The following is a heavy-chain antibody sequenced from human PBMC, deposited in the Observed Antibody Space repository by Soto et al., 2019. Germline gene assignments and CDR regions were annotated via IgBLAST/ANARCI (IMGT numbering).Heavy chain of an antibody. CDR1: GDSVSSNSAG. Sequence: PSQTLSLTGAITGDSVSSNSAGWSWVRQSPSRGLEWLGRTYYRSKWYYEYAVSVRGRITINPDTSKNQYSLQLNSVTPEDTAVYFCSRGEQYSGRIIDYPGQGTLVTSLL. J-gene: IGHJ4*01. D-gene: IGHD1-26*01. V-gene: IGHV6-1*01. CDR3: SRGEQYSGRIIDY. CDR2: TYYRSKWYY.